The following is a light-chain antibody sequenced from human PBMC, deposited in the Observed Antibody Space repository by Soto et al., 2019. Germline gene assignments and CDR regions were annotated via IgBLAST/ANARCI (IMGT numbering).Light chain of an antibody. CDR1: QSVSSSY. CDR2: GAS. J-gene: IGKJ1*01. CDR3: QQYGRSPPWA. V-gene: IGKV3-20*01. Sequence: EIVLTQSPGTLSLSPGERATLSCRASQSVSSSYLAWYQQKPGQAPRLLIYGASSRATGIPDRFSGSGSGTDFALAISRLEPEDVAVYYCQQYGRSPPWAFGHGTKVEIK.